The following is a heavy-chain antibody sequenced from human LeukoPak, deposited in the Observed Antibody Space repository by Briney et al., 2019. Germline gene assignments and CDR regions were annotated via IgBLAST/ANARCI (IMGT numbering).Heavy chain of an antibody. J-gene: IGHJ4*02. V-gene: IGHV1-18*01. CDR3: ATGTWEAAARPYSFDT. D-gene: IGHD1-26*01. CDR2: ISGYNGDT. CDR1: GYSFTSFG. Sequence: ASVKVSCKAFGYSFTSFGINWVRQAPGQGLEWMGWISGYNGDTNYARKFQGRVTMTTDTPTSTAYMELRSLRSDDTAVYYCATGTWEAAARPYSFDTWGQGTLVTVSS.